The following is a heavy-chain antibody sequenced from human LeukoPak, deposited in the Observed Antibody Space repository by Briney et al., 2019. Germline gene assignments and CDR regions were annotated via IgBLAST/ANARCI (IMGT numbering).Heavy chain of an antibody. CDR3: ARANYYDSSGYSRGAFDI. Sequence: SETLSLTCAVPGGSISSSNWWSWVRQPPGKGLEWIGEIYHSGITNYNPSLNSRVTISVDKSKNQFSLHLSSVTAADTAVYYCARANYYDSSGYSRGAFDIWGQGTMVSVSS. J-gene: IGHJ3*02. D-gene: IGHD3-22*01. CDR2: IYHSGIT. V-gene: IGHV4-4*02. CDR1: GGSISSSNW.